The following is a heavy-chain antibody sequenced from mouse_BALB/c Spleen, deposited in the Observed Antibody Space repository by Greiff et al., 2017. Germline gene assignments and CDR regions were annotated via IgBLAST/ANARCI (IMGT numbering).Heavy chain of an antibody. CDR3: ARGRTTVSGGFAD. Sequence: EVQLQQSGAELVKPGASVKLSCTASGFNIKDTYMHWVKQRPEQGLEWIGRIDPANGNTKYDPKFQGKATITADTSSNTAYLQLSSLTSEDTAVYYCARGRTTVSGGFADWGQGTLVTVSA. CDR2: IDPANGNT. D-gene: IGHD1-1*01. J-gene: IGHJ3*01. V-gene: IGHV14-3*02. CDR1: GFNIKDTY.